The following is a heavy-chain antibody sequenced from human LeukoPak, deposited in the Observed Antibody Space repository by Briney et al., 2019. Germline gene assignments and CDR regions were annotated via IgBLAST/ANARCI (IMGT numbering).Heavy chain of an antibody. V-gene: IGHV4-39*07. D-gene: IGHD3-22*01. CDR1: GGSMSSSTYY. Sequence: SGTLSLTCTVSGGSMSSSTYYWGWIRQPPGKGLEWLGSIYYSGNTYHNPSLKSRVTISVDTSKNQFSLKLSSVTAADTAVYYCARRGASDSSGYYRKYYFDYWGQGTLVTVSS. CDR2: IYYSGNT. CDR3: ARRGASDSSGYYRKYYFDY. J-gene: IGHJ4*02.